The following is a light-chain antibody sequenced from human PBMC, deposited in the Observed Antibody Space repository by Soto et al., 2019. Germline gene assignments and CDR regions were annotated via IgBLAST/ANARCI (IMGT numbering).Light chain of an antibody. Sequence: IQLTQSPSSLSASVGDRVTITCRASQGISSYLSWCQQKPGKAPKLLIYAASTLQSGVPSRFSGSGSGTDFTLTISSLQPEDFATYYCQQLNSYSITFGQGTRLEI. CDR3: QQLNSYSIT. V-gene: IGKV1-9*01. J-gene: IGKJ5*01. CDR2: AAS. CDR1: QGISSY.